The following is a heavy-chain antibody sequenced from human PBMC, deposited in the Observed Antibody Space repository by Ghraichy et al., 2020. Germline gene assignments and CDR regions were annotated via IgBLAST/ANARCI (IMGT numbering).Heavy chain of an antibody. J-gene: IGHJ4*02. CDR3: ARALRPKPRQVKTPDY. D-gene: IGHD3-16*01. CDR1: GYTFTSYY. V-gene: IGHV1-46*01. Sequence: ASVKVSCKASGYTFTSYYMHWVRQAPGQGLEWMGIINPSGGSTSYAQKFQGRVTMTRDTSTSTVYMELSSLRSEDTAVYYCARALRPKPRQVKTPDYWGQGTLVTVSS. CDR2: INPSGGST.